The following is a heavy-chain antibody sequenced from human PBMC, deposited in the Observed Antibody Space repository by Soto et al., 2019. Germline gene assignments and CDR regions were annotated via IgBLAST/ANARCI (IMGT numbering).Heavy chain of an antibody. CDR1: GYTFTSYA. D-gene: IGHD2-2*01. J-gene: IGHJ4*02. CDR3: ARVRRSSTIAGYFDY. Sequence: QVQLVQSGAEVKKPGASVKVSCKASGYTFTSYAMHWVRQAPEQRLEWMGWINAGNGNTKYSQKFQGRVTITRDTSASTAYMELSSLISADTAVYYCARVRRSSTIAGYFDYWGQGTLVTVSS. V-gene: IGHV1-3*01. CDR2: INAGNGNT.